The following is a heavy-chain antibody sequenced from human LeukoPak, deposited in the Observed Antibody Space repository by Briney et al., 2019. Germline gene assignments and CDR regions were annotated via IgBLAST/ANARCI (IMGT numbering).Heavy chain of an antibody. V-gene: IGHV3-48*04. CDR3: AELGITMIGGV. D-gene: IGHD3-10*02. CDR1: GFTFSNYW. J-gene: IGHJ6*04. Sequence: GGSLRLSCVASGFTFSNYWMNWVRQAPGKGLEWVSYISSSGSTIYYADSVKGRFTTSRDNAKNSLYLQMNSLRAEDTAVYYCAELGITMIGGVWGKGTTVTISS. CDR2: ISSSGSTI.